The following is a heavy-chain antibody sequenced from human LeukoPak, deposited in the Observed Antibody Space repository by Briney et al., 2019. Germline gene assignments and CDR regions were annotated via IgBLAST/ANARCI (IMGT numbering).Heavy chain of an antibody. D-gene: IGHD5-18*01. CDR2: IYYSGST. J-gene: IGHJ4*02. CDR1: GGSISSYY. V-gene: IGHV4-59*08. CDR3: ARLGTAMDVDY. Sequence: SETLSLTCTVSGGSISSYYWSWIRQPPGKGLEWIGYIYYSGSTNYNPSLKSRVTISVDTSKNQFSLKLSSVTAADTAVYYCARLGTAMDVDYWGQGTLVTVSS.